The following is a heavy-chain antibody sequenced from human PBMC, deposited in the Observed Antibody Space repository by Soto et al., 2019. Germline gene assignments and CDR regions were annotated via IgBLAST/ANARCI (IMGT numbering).Heavy chain of an antibody. CDR1: GFSFSLYW. D-gene: IGHD1-26*01. J-gene: IGHJ3*02. V-gene: IGHV3-74*01. CDR2: INGDGSDT. Sequence: PGGSLRLSCATSGFSFSLYWMHWVRQAPGKGLVWVSRINGDGSDTSYGDSVKGRFTTSRDNAKNTLYLHMNSLGAEDTAVYYCARDFGEVGATAVYDIWGQGXMVTV. CDR3: ARDFGEVGATAVYDI.